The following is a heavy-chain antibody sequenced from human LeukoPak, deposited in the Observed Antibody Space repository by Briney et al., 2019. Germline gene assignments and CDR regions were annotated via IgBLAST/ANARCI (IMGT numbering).Heavy chain of an antibody. CDR1: GGSISSYY. V-gene: IGHV4-59*01. Sequence: PSETLSLTCTVSGGSISSYYCSWIWQSPGKGLGWIGYIYYSGSTNSNPFLKSRFTISVDTSKHQFSLKLSPVTAADTAVYYCARDNGGYNWFDPWGQGTLVTVSS. CDR3: ARDNGGYNWFDP. J-gene: IGHJ5*02. CDR2: IYYSGST. D-gene: IGHD2-8*01.